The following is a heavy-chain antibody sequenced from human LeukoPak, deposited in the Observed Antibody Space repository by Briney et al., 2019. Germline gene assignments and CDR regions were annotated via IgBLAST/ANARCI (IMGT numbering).Heavy chain of an antibody. Sequence: ASVKVSCKASGYTFTSYYMHWVRQAPGQGLEWMGIINPSGGSTSYAQKFQGRVTMTRDTSTSTVYMELSSRRSEDTAVYYCARDLGPYYFDYWGQGTLVTVSS. V-gene: IGHV1-46*01. J-gene: IGHJ4*02. D-gene: IGHD3-16*01. CDR3: ARDLGPYYFDY. CDR1: GYTFTSYY. CDR2: INPSGGST.